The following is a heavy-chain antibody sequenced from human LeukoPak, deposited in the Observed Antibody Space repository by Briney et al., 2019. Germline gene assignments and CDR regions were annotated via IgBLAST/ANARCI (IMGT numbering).Heavy chain of an antibody. Sequence: ASETLSLTCTVSGGSISSYYWSWIRQPPGKGLEWIAYISDMGSINYNPSLKSRVTISLDTSKNQFSLKLSSVTAADTAVYYCAGHHPRNTVDFWGQGTLVTVSS. J-gene: IGHJ4*02. CDR1: GGSISSYY. V-gene: IGHV4-59*08. CDR2: ISDMGSI. CDR3: AGHHPRNTVDF. D-gene: IGHD2/OR15-2a*01.